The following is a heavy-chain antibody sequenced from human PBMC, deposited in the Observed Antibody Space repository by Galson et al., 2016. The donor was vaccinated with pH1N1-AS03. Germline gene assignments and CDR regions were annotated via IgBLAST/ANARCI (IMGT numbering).Heavy chain of an antibody. CDR1: GDSLNSKIHY. J-gene: IGHJ6*02. Sequence: LSLTCTVSGDSLNSKIHYWAWIRQPPGKGLEWIGSLYYDGHTNYNPSLKSRISMSVDTSKNQLSLILNSVTAAGTAVYFCARHYAWYSDFRLDVWGRGTTVTVSS. CDR3: ARHYAWYSDFRLDV. CDR2: LYYDGHT. D-gene: IGHD3/OR15-3a*01. V-gene: IGHV4-39*01.